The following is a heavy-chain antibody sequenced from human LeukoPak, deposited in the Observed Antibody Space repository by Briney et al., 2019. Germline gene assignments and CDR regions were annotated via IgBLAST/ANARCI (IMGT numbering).Heavy chain of an antibody. V-gene: IGHV4-34*01. CDR1: GGSFSGYY. CDR3: ARGILLWFGNWFDP. CDR2: INHSGST. Sequence: SETLSLTCTVYGGSFSGYYWSWIRQPPGKGLEWIGEINHSGSTNYNPSLKSRVTISVDTSKNQFSLKLSSVTAADTAVYYCARGILLWFGNWFDPWGQGTLVTVSS. D-gene: IGHD3-10*01. J-gene: IGHJ5*02.